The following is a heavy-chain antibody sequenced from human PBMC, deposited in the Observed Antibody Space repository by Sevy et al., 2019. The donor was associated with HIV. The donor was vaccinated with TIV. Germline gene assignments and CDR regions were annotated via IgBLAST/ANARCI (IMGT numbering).Heavy chain of an antibody. V-gene: IGHV3-48*03. D-gene: IGHD2-2*03. Sequence: GGSLRLSCAASGFTFSSYEMNWVRKAPGKGLEWVSYISSSGSTIYYADSVKGRFTISRDNAKNSLYLQMNSLRAEDTAVYYCARDLMGIVVVPAATNWFDPWGQGTLVTVSS. CDR1: GFTFSSYE. CDR3: ARDLMGIVVVPAATNWFDP. CDR2: ISSSGSTI. J-gene: IGHJ5*02.